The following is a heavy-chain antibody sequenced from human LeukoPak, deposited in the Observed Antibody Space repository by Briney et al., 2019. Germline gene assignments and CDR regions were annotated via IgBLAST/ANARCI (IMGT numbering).Heavy chain of an antibody. CDR3: ARTPRRGDFDY. V-gene: IGHV4-28*01. CDR1: GYSISSSNW. D-gene: IGHD3-16*01. Sequence: KASDTLSLTCAVSGYSISSSNWWGWIRQPPGEGLEWIGYIYYSGSTYYNPSLKSRVTMSVDTSKNQFSLKLSSVTAVDTAVYYSARTPRRGDFDYWGQGTLVTVSS. J-gene: IGHJ4*02. CDR2: IYYSGST.